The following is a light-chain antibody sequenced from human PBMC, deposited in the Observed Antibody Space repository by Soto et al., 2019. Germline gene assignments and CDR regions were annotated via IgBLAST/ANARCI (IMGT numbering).Light chain of an antibody. CDR2: DAS. J-gene: IGKJ1*01. CDR3: QQYDGSPRT. CDR1: QSLRSNF. Sequence: EIGMTQSPGTVSLSPGERATLSCTASQSLRSNFLAWYQQKPGQAPRLLIYDASSRAAGIPDRFSGSGSGTDFTLTITRLEPEDFAVYHCQQYDGSPRTFGQGTKVDIK. V-gene: IGKV3-20*01.